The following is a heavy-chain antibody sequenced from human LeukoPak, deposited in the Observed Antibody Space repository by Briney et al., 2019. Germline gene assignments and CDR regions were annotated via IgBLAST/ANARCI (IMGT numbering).Heavy chain of an antibody. CDR1: GFSLSTYS. CDR3: VRDKDWAFDY. Sequence: GGSLRLSCAVSGFSLSTYSMNWVRQAPGKGLEWISHITIDLSIIDYADPVKGRFTISRDKAKNSLYLQMNSLRAEDTAVYYCVRDKDWAFDYWGQGTLIAVSS. J-gene: IGHJ4*02. D-gene: IGHD3-9*01. V-gene: IGHV3-48*01. CDR2: ITIDLSII.